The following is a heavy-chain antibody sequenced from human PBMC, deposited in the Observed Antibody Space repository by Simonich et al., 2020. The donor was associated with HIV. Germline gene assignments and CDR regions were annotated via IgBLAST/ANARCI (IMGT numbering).Heavy chain of an antibody. CDR1: GGSFSGYY. CDR2: INDSGST. CDR3: ARGIPRNYYYFYYMDV. Sequence: QVQLQQWGAGLLKPSETLSLTCAVYGGSFSGYYWGWIRQPPGKGLGWIGEINDSGSTNYNPSLKSRVTISVDTSKNQFSLKLSSVTAADTAVYSCARGIPRNYYYFYYMDVWGKGTTVIVSS. D-gene: IGHD1-1*01. J-gene: IGHJ6*03. V-gene: IGHV4-34*01.